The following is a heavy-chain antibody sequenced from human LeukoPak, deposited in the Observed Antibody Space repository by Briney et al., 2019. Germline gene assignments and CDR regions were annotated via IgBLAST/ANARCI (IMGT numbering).Heavy chain of an antibody. CDR3: AKDRAYITSWYGCSTP. CDR2: IIPIFGTA. D-gene: IGHD6-13*01. J-gene: IGHJ5*02. Sequence: SVKVSCKASGGTFSSYAISWVRQAPGQGLEWMGGIIPIFGTANYAQKFQGRVTITADKSTSTAYMELSSLRSEDTAVYYCAKDRAYITSWYGCSTPWGQGTLVTVSS. V-gene: IGHV1-69*06. CDR1: GGTFSSYA.